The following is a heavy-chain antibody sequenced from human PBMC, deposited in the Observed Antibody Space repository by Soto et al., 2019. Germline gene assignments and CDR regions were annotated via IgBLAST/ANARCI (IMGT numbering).Heavy chain of an antibody. V-gene: IGHV4-39*02. CDR3: ASSSQLLSRLDR. Sequence: SETLSLTCSVSGISINNRGYYWGWIRQPPGRGLEWIGSVHYSGTTYYNASLKSRVTISEDTSKNHFSLRLTSVTAADTAVYYCASSSQLLSRLDRWGQGTLVTVSS. J-gene: IGHJ5*02. D-gene: IGHD1-26*01. CDR1: GISINNRGYY. CDR2: VHYSGTT.